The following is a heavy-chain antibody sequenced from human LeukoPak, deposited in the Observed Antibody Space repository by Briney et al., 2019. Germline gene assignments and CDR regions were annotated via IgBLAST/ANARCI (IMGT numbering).Heavy chain of an antibody. Sequence: GGSLRLSCAASGFTFSSYEMNWVRQVPGKGLEWVSYISSSGSTVYYADSVKGRFTISRDNAKNSLYLQMNSLRAEDTAVYYCARDMGGYFDLWGRGTLVTVSS. J-gene: IGHJ2*01. CDR3: ARDMGGYFDL. CDR2: ISSSGSTV. D-gene: IGHD1-26*01. V-gene: IGHV3-48*03. CDR1: GFTFSSYE.